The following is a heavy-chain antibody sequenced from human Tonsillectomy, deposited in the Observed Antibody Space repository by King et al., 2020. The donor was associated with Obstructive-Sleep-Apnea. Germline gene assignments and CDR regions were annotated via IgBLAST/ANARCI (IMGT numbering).Heavy chain of an antibody. CDR2: IYYSGST. J-gene: IGHJ6*02. CDR3: AGGYDILTGYYPDYYGMDV. CDR1: GGSISSGGYY. D-gene: IGHD3-9*01. V-gene: IGHV4-31*03. Sequence: QLQESGPGLVKPSQTLSLTCTVSGGSISSGGYYWSWIRQHPGKGLEWIGYIYYSGSTYYNPSLKSRVTISVDTSKNPFSLKLSSVTAADTAVYYCAGGYDILTGYYPDYYGMDVWGQGTTVTVSS.